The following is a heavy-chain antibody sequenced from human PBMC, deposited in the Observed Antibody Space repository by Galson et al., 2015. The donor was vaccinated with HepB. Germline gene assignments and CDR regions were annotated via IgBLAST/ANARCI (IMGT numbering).Heavy chain of an antibody. CDR1: GGSITSDGYY. V-gene: IGHV4-31*03. D-gene: IGHD3-10*01. CDR3: AREYVGSGSEPDY. J-gene: IGHJ4*02. CDR2: ISSSGTT. Sequence: TLSLTCTVSGGSITSDGYYWSWIRQHPGTGLEWIGYISSSGTTYYVPSLERRVTISVDTSKTQFFLNLRSVTYTDTAVYYCAREYVGSGSEPDYWGQGTLVTVSS.